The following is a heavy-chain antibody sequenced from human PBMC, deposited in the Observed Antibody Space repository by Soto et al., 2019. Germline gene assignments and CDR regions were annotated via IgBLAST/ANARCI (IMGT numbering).Heavy chain of an antibody. Sequence: GGSLRLSCAASGFTFSNYWLSWVRQAPGKGLEWVANIKEDGSEKYYVDSVKGRFTISRDNAKNSLYLQMSSLRPEDTAVYYCTRGHPSIYNYWGQGTLVTVSS. CDR3: TRGHPSIYNY. V-gene: IGHV3-7*01. D-gene: IGHD4-4*01. J-gene: IGHJ4*02. CDR1: GFTFSNYW. CDR2: IKEDGSEK.